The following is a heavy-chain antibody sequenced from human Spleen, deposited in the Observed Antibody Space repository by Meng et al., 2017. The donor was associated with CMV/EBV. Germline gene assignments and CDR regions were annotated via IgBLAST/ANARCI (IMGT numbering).Heavy chain of an antibody. J-gene: IGHJ3*02. V-gene: IGHV3-23*01. CDR1: GLTLSSYG. CDR3: ARRKLDQSWGDAFDI. D-gene: IGHD1/OR15-1a*01. CDR2: IGATAGGT. Sequence: GGSLRLSCAASGLTLSSYGMSWVRQAPGKGLEWVSSIGATAGGTYYADSVKGRFTIPRDNAKNTLYLQMNSLRAEDTAVYYCARRKLDQSWGDAFDIWGQGSMVTVSS.